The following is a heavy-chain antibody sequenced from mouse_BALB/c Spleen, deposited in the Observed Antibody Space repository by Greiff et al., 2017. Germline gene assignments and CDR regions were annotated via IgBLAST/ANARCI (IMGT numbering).Heavy chain of an antibody. Sequence: EVKLVESGGGLVKPGGSLKLSCAASGFTFSSYAMSWVRQTPEKRLEWVASISSGGSTYYPDSVKGRFTISRDNARNILYLQMSSLRSEDTAMYYCARGGYGNYPHWYFDVWGAGTTVTVSS. CDR1: GFTFSSYA. D-gene: IGHD2-10*02. CDR3: ARGGYGNYPHWYFDV. V-gene: IGHV5-6-5*01. J-gene: IGHJ1*01. CDR2: ISSGGST.